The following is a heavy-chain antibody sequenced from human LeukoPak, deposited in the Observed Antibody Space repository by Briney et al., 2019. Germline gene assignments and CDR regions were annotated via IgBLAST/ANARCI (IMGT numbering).Heavy chain of an antibody. Sequence: RRSLRLSCAASGFTFSSYSMNWVRQAPGKGLEWVSSIRSSSSYIYYADSVKGRFTISRDNAKNSLYLQMNSLRAEDTAVYYCARDRPYDILTGYTPNGVDYWGQGTLVTVSS. CDR1: GFTFSSYS. CDR3: ARDRPYDILTGYTPNGVDY. V-gene: IGHV3-21*01. CDR2: IRSSSSYI. J-gene: IGHJ4*02. D-gene: IGHD3-9*01.